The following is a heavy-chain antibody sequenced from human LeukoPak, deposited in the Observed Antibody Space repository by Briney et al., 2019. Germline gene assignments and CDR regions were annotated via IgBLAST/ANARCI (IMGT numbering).Heavy chain of an antibody. V-gene: IGHV3-30-3*01. Sequence: PGRSLRLSCAASGFSFSSYAMHWVRQAPGKGLEWAALMPYDGSNKYYADSVKGRFTISRDNSKNTLYLQMNSLRAEDTAVYYCARDTSGYTYGYFDYWGQGTLVTVSS. CDR3: ARDTSGYTYGYFDY. J-gene: IGHJ4*02. CDR1: GFSFSSYA. D-gene: IGHD5-18*01. CDR2: MPYDGSNK.